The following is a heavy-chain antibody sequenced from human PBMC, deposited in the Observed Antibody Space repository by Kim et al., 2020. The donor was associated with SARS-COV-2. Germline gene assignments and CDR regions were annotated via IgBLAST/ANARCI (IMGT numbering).Heavy chain of an antibody. Sequence: SETLSLTCAVYGGSFSGYYWSWIRQPPGKGLEWIGEINHSGSTNYNPSLKSRVTISVDTSKNQFSLKLSSVTAADTAVYYCARGAITIFGVVIIDWGQGTLVTVSS. D-gene: IGHD3-3*01. J-gene: IGHJ4*02. V-gene: IGHV4-34*01. CDR1: GGSFSGYY. CDR3: ARGAITIFGVVIID. CDR2: INHSGST.